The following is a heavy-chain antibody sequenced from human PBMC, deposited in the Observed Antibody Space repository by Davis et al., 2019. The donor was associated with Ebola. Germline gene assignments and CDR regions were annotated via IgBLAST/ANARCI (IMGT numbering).Heavy chain of an antibody. CDR3: AKDRVITFGGVIVIGDYFDY. D-gene: IGHD3-16*02. Sequence: GGSLRLSCAASGFTFSTYAMGWVRQAPGKGLEWVSDISSSGGSTYYADSVKGRFTISRDNSKNTLYLQMNSLRAEDTAVYYCAKDRVITFGGVIVIGDYFDYWGQGTLVTVSS. CDR2: ISSSGGST. CDR1: GFTFSTYA. V-gene: IGHV3-23*01. J-gene: IGHJ4*02.